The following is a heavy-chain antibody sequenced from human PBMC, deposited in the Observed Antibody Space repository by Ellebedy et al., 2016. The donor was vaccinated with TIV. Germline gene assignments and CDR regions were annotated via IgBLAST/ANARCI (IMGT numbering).Heavy chain of an antibody. CDR1: GGSISSGGYY. Sequence: LRLXCTVSGGSISSGGYYWSWIRQHPGKGLEWIGYIYYSGSTYYNPSLKSRVTISVDTSKNQFSLKLSSVTAADTAVYYCARDGPAYVLPYYGMDVWGQGTTVTVSS. V-gene: IGHV4-31*03. D-gene: IGHD3-16*01. J-gene: IGHJ6*02. CDR3: ARDGPAYVLPYYGMDV. CDR2: IYYSGST.